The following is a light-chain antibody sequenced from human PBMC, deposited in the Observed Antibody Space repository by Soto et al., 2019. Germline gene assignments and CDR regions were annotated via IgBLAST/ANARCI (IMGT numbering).Light chain of an antibody. CDR2: GAS. CDR1: QSVSSSY. J-gene: IGKJ5*01. V-gene: IGKV3-20*01. CDR3: QQYGSSPQT. Sequence: EIVLTQSTVTLSLSPVERATLSCRASQSVSSSYLAWYQQKPGQAPRLLIYGASSRATGIPGRFSGSGSGTDFTLTISRLEPEDFAVYYCQQYGSSPQTFGQGTRLEIK.